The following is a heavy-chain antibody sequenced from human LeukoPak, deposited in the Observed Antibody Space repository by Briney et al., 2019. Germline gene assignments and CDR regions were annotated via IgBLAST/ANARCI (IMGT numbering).Heavy chain of an antibody. V-gene: IGHV5-51*01. J-gene: IGHJ4*02. CDR3: AKRTGRDTREY. Sequence: GESLKISCKGSGYSFTSYWIGWVRQMPGKGLEWMGIIYPGDSDTRYSPSFQGQVTISADKSISTAYLQWSSLRAEDTAVYYCAKRTGRDTREYWGQGTLVTVSS. CDR1: GYSFTSYW. CDR2: IYPGDSDT. D-gene: IGHD5-18*01.